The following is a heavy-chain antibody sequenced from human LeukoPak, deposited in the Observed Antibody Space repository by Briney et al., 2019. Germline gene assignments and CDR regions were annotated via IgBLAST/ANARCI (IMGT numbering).Heavy chain of an antibody. J-gene: IGHJ4*02. CDR1: GFTFNDYD. Sequence: GGSLRLSCAASGFTFNDYDINWVRQLPGKGLEWVSGINWNSVHIGYADSVKGRFTISRDNAKNSLYLQMNSLRAEDTAVYYCARSGVGLWYSFDYWGQGTLVTVSS. CDR2: INWNSVHI. D-gene: IGHD3-10*01. V-gene: IGHV3-9*01. CDR3: ARSGVGLWYSFDY.